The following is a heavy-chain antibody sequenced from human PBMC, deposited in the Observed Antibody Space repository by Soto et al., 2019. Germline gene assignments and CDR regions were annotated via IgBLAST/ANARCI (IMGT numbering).Heavy chain of an antibody. CDR3: AIRDIVATNYYYYYGMDV. CDR2: ISGSGGST. CDR1: GFTFSSYA. Sequence: GGSLRLSCAASGFTFSSYAMSWVRQAPGKGLEWVSAISGSGGSTYYADSVKGRFTISRDNSKNTLYLQMNSLRAEDTAVYYCAIRDIVATNYYYYYGMDVWGQGTTVTVSS. J-gene: IGHJ6*02. V-gene: IGHV3-23*01. D-gene: IGHD5-12*01.